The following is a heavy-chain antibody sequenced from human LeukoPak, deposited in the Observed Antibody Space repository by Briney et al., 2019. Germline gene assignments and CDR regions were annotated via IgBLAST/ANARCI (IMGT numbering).Heavy chain of an antibody. V-gene: IGHV3-23*01. CDR2: ISGSGGST. D-gene: IGHD6-19*01. J-gene: IGHJ4*02. CDR3: AKSPPRPKIAVETPGDY. Sequence: SGGSLRLSCAASGFTFSSYAMSWVRQAPGKGLEWVSAISGSGGSTYYADSVKGRFTISRDNSKNTLYLQMNSLRAEDTAVYYCAKSPPRPKIAVETPGDYWGQGTLVTVSS. CDR1: GFTFSSYA.